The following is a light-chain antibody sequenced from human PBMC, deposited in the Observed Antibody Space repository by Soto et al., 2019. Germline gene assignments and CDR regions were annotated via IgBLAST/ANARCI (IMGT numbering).Light chain of an antibody. CDR1: QSISSSY. CDR2: GAS. Sequence: EIVMTQSPGTLSLSPGERATLSCRASQSISSSYLAWYQQKPDQAPRLLVYGASSMATGIPDRFSGSGSGTDFTLTISRLEPEDVAVYYCQQYGSSRFTFGPGTKVDIK. CDR3: QQYGSSRFT. J-gene: IGKJ3*01. V-gene: IGKV3-20*01.